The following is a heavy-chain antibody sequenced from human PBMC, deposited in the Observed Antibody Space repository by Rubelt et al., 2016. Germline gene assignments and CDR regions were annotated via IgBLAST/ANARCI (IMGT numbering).Heavy chain of an antibody. Sequence: QVQLQESGPGLVKPSETLSLTCTVSGGSISSYYWSWIRQPPGKGLEWIGYIYYSGSTNYNPSLKSRVTISVDTSKHQCSLKLSSVTAADTAVYYCAGGITIFGVASGYFDYWGQGTLVTVSS. D-gene: IGHD3-3*01. CDR3: AGGITIFGVASGYFDY. J-gene: IGHJ4*02. CDR2: IYYSGST. CDR1: GGSISSYY. V-gene: IGHV4-59*01.